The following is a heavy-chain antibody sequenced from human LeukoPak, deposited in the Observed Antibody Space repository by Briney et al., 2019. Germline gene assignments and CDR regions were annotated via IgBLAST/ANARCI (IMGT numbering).Heavy chain of an antibody. V-gene: IGHV4-38-2*02. CDR2: IYHSGST. Sequence: SQTLSLTCTVSGYSISSGYYWGWIRQPPGKGLEWIGSIYHSGSTYYNPSLKSRVTISVDTSKNQFSLKLSSVTAADTAVYYCARGGIVVVVAATFDYWGQGTLVTVSS. CDR3: ARGGIVVVVAATFDY. CDR1: GYSISSGYY. D-gene: IGHD2-15*01. J-gene: IGHJ4*02.